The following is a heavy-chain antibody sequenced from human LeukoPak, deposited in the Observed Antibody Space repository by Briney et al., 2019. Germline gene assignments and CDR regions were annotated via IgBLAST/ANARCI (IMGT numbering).Heavy chain of an antibody. CDR2: IYYTGSS. CDR3: VRLDYSNFFDY. Sequence: PSETLSLTCTVSGDSITNNNCYWGWVRQPPGKGLEWIASIYYTGSSYYNPSLKSRVTMSVDTSKNQFSLKLSSVTAADTAVYYCVRLDYSNFFDYWGQGNLVTVSS. V-gene: IGHV4-39*07. J-gene: IGHJ4*02. CDR1: GDSITNNNCY. D-gene: IGHD4-11*01.